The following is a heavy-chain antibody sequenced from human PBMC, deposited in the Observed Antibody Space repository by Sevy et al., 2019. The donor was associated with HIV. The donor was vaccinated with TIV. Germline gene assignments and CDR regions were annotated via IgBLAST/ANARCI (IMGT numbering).Heavy chain of an antibody. V-gene: IGHV1-69*13. D-gene: IGHD6-13*01. CDR1: GGTFSSYA. CDR2: IIPIFGTA. J-gene: IGHJ4*02. CDR3: ARDHRGKIAAAEY. Sequence: ASVKVSCKASGGTFSSYAISWVRQAPGQGLEWMGGIIPIFGTANYAQKFQGRVTITADESTSTAYMELSSLRSEDTAVYYCARDHRGKIAAAEYWGQGTLVTVSS.